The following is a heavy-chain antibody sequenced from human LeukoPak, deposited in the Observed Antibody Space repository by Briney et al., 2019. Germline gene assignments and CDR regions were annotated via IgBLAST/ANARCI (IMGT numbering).Heavy chain of an antibody. J-gene: IGHJ6*02. CDR3: ARDRGYSYGPTYYYYGMDV. CDR1: GGTFSSYA. Sequence: SVKVSCKASGGTFSSYAISWVRQAPGQGLEWMGRIIPILGIANYAQKFQGRVTITADKSTSTAYMELSSLRFEDTAVYYCARDRGYSYGPTYYYYGMDVWGQGTTVTVSS. D-gene: IGHD5-18*01. V-gene: IGHV1-69*04. CDR2: IIPILGIA.